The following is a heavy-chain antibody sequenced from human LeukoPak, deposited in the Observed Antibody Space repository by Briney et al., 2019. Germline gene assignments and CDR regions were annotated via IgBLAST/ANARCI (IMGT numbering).Heavy chain of an antibody. V-gene: IGHV5-51*01. Sequence: GASVKVSCKASGYTFTSYAMHWVRQMPGKGLEWMGIIYPGDSDTRYSPSFQGQVTISADKSISTAYLQWSSLKASDTAMYYCARLECSSTSCPMDVWGTGTTVTVSS. CDR1: GYTFTSYA. CDR3: ARLECSSTSCPMDV. D-gene: IGHD2-2*01. CDR2: IYPGDSDT. J-gene: IGHJ6*03.